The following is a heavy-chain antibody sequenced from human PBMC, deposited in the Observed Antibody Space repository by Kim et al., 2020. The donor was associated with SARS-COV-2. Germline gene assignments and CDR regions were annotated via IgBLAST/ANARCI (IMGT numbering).Heavy chain of an antibody. V-gene: IGHV4-34*01. CDR3: ARGSGIMITFGGVIVLDY. D-gene: IGHD3-16*02. Sequence: KRRVTISVDTSKNQFSLKLSSVTAADTAVYYCARGSGIMITFGGVIVLDYWGQGTLVTVSS. J-gene: IGHJ4*02.